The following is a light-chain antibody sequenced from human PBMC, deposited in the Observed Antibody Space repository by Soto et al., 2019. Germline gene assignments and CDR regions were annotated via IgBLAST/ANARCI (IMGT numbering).Light chain of an antibody. CDR1: QSVSSS. V-gene: IGKV3-11*01. J-gene: IGKJ5*01. CDR2: EAS. Sequence: EIVLTHSPSTLSVSPCETATLSCRASQSVSSSLAWYQQKPGQAPRLLIYEASNRATGIPARFSGSGSGTDFTLTISSLEPEDFAVYYCQQRSDWPITFGQGTRL. CDR3: QQRSDWPIT.